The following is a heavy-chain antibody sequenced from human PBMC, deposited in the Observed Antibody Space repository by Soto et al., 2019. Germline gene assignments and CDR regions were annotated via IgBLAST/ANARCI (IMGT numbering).Heavy chain of an antibody. Sequence: GGSLRLSCAASGFTFSSYSMNWVRQAPGKGLEWVSSISSSSSYIYYADSVKGRFTISRDNAKNSLYLQMNSLRAEDTAVYYCARDIPQRATGILNYYYYGMDVWGQGTTVTVSS. V-gene: IGHV3-21*01. CDR3: ARDIPQRATGILNYYYYGMDV. CDR2: ISSSSSYI. CDR1: GFTFSSYS. D-gene: IGHD4-4*01. J-gene: IGHJ6*02.